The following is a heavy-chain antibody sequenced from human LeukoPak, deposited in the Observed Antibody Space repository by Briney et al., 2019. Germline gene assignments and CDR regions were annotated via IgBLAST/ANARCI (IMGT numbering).Heavy chain of an antibody. V-gene: IGHV3-66*01. CDR3: ARDIILWDP. D-gene: IGHD3-10*01. J-gene: IGHJ5*02. CDR2: IYNCGST. CDR1: GFTVSSNY. Sequence: GGSLRLSCAASGFTVSSNYMSWVRQAPGKGLEWVSVIYNCGSTYYADSVKGRFTISRDNAKNSLFLQMNSLRAEDTAVYYCARDIILWDPWGQGTLVTVSS.